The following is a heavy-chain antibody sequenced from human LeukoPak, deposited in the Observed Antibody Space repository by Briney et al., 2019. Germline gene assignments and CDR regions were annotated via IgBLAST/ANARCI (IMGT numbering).Heavy chain of an antibody. V-gene: IGHV3-23*01. J-gene: IGHJ4*02. CDR2: ISGGGIST. CDR1: GFTFSSYS. Sequence: PGGSLRLSCAASGFTFSSYSMNWVRQAPGKGLEWVSGISGGGISTYYADAVKGRFTISRDNSENTLYLQMNNLRAEDTAVYYCAKADSSWSSLSNWGQGTLVTVSS. D-gene: IGHD6-13*01. CDR3: AKADSSWSSLSN.